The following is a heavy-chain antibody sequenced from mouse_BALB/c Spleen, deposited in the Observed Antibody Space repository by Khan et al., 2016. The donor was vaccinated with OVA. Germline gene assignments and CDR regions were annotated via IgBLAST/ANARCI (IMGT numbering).Heavy chain of an antibody. CDR1: GYTFTDYY. J-gene: IGHJ3*01. V-gene: IGHV1-77*01. CDR2: ISPGSGAT. Sequence: QVQLQQSGAELARPGASVKLSCKASGYTFTDYYINWVKQRTGQGLEWIGEISPGSGATYYYERFKGKATLTADKSSSTSYMPLSSLTSEASSVYFCARRNYFGYTVAYWGQGTLVTVAA. D-gene: IGHD1-2*01. CDR3: ARRNYFGYTVAY.